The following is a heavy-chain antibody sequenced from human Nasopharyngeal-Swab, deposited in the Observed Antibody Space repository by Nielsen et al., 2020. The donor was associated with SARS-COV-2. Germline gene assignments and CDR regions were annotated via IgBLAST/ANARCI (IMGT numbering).Heavy chain of an antibody. J-gene: IGHJ3*01. CDR2: ISGDGDSA. Sequence: ARQAPGKGLEWVSLISGDGDSASYRDSVKGRFTISRENNKNSLYLQMNSLTVEDTALYYCAKPFWSGYYSGDSFDFWGQGTMVTVSS. CDR3: AKPFWSGYYSGDSFDF. D-gene: IGHD3-3*01. V-gene: IGHV3-43*02.